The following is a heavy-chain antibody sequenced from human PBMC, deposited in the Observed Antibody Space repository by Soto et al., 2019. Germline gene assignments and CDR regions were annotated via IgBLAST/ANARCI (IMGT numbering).Heavy chain of an antibody. CDR2: IIPIFGTA. D-gene: IGHD3-10*01. V-gene: IGHV1-69*13. CDR1: GGTFSSYA. Sequence: WASVKVSCKASGGTFSSYAISWVRQAPGQGLEWMGGIIPIFGTANYAQKFQGRVTITADESTSTAYMELSSLRSEDTAVYYCASGLSMVRAYYYYYYGMDVWGQGTTVTVSS. CDR3: ASGLSMVRAYYYYYYGMDV. J-gene: IGHJ6*02.